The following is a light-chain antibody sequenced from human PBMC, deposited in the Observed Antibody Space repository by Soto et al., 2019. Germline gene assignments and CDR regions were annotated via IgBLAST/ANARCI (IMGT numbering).Light chain of an antibody. J-gene: IGLJ1*01. CDR2: EVV. CDR3: SSYAGNSRYV. CDR1: KSDIGVYDF. Sequence: QSVLTQPPSASGSPGQSVTISCTGTKSDIGVYDFVSWYQHHPGKAPRLIIYEVVQRPSGVPDRLSGFKYGNTASLTVSGLQAEDEADYYCSSYAGNSRYVFGTGTKVTVL. V-gene: IGLV2-8*01.